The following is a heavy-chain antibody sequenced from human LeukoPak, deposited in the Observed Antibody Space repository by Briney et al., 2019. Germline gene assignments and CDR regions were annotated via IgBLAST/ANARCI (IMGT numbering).Heavy chain of an antibody. CDR1: GFTFSSYG. V-gene: IGHV3-30*02. CDR2: IRYDGNNK. Sequence: GGSLRLSCAASGFTFSSYGMHWVRQAPGKGLEWVAFIRYDGNNKYYADSVKGRFTVSRDNSKNTLYLQMNSLRAEDTAVYYCARDATEYYYDSSGYRDAFDIWGQGTMVTVSS. J-gene: IGHJ3*02. D-gene: IGHD3-22*01. CDR3: ARDATEYYYDSSGYRDAFDI.